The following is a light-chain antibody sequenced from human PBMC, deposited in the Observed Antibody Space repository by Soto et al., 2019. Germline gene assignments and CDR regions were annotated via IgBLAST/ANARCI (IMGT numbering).Light chain of an antibody. V-gene: IGKV3-11*01. J-gene: IGKJ4*01. Sequence: EIVLTQSPATLSLSPGERATLSCRASQSVSSYLAWYQQKPGQAPRLLIYDASNRATGIPARFSGSGSGTDXXLTISXXEPXDFAVXXXXXXXXGWXTFGGGTKVEIK. CDR1: QSVSSY. CDR2: DAS. CDR3: XXXXXGWXT.